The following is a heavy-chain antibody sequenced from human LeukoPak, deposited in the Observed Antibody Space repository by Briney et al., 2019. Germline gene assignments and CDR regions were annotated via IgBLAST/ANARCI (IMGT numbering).Heavy chain of an antibody. D-gene: IGHD3-3*01. V-gene: IGHV3-21*04. CDR2: ISSSSSYI. CDR1: GFTFSSYS. CDR3: AKYAYYDFWSGYDY. J-gene: IGHJ4*02. Sequence: GGSLRLSCAASGFTFSSYSMNWVRQAPGKGLEWVSSISSSSSYIYYADSVKGRFTISRDNSKNTLYLQMNSLRAEDTAVYYCAKYAYYDFWSGYDYWGQGTLVTVSS.